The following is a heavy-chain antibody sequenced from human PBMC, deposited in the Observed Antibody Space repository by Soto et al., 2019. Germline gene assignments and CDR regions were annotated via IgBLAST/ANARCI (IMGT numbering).Heavy chain of an antibody. CDR2: IYYSGSS. J-gene: IGHJ6*03. V-gene: IGHV4-39*01. CDR3: ARHEARSYFYMDV. Sequence: QLQLQESGPGLVKPSETMSLTCTVSGDSITSSSYHWGWIRQPPGKGLEWMGNIYYSGSSYYNPSLKSRVTMSVDMSKNQFSLSLSSVTAADTAVYHCARHEARSYFYMDVWGKGTTVTVSS. CDR1: GDSITSSSYH.